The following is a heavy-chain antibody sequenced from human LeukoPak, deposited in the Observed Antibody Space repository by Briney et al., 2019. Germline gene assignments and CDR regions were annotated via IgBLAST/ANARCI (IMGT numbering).Heavy chain of an antibody. CDR1: GGTFSSYA. V-gene: IGHV1-69*06. CDR2: IIPIFGTA. Sequence: GASVKVSFKASGGTFSSYAISWVRQGPGQGLEWVGGIIPIFGTANYAQKFQGRVTITADKATSTAYMELSSLRSEDTAVYYCARDQSGEWELLSGWWFDPWGQGTLVTVSS. CDR3: ARDQSGEWELLSGWWFDP. D-gene: IGHD1-26*01. J-gene: IGHJ5*02.